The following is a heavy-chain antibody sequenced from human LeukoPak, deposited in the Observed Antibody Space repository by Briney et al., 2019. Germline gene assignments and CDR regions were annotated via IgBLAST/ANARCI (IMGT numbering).Heavy chain of an antibody. D-gene: IGHD1-26*01. Sequence: PSETLSLTCTVSGGSISSYYWSWVRQPPGKGLEWIGYIYDSGSTNYNSSLKSRVTISVDTSKNQFSLKLSSVTAADTAVYYCAGSPRGRSGSYLDYWGQGTLVTVSS. CDR1: GGSISSYY. CDR2: IYDSGST. CDR3: AGSPRGRSGSYLDY. V-gene: IGHV4-59*01. J-gene: IGHJ4*02.